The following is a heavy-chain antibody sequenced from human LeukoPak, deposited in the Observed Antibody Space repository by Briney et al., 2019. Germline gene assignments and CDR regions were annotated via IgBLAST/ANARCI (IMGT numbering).Heavy chain of an antibody. CDR3: ARPHLDDY. V-gene: IGHV4-34*01. Sequence: PSETLSLTCTVSGVSFNSFYWSWIRQPPGKGLEWIGEINHSGSTNYNPSLKSRVTISVDTSKNQFSLKLSSVTAADTAVYYCARPHLDDYWGQGTLVTVSS. CDR2: INHSGST. J-gene: IGHJ4*02. CDR1: GVSFNSFY.